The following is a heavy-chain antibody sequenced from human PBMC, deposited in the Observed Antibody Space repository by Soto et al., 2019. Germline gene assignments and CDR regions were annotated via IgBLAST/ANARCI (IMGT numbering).Heavy chain of an antibody. CDR3: ARAEYSSLSVDWFDP. CDR2: IYYSGST. CDR1: GRSINSYY. Sequence: SETLSLTCNVSGRSINSYYWSWIRQPPGKGLEWIGYIYYSGSTYYRTSLKSRVTISVDTSKKQFSLKLSSVTAADTAVYYCARAEYSSLSVDWFDPWGQGTLVTVSS. V-gene: IGHV4-59*12. J-gene: IGHJ5*02. D-gene: IGHD6-19*01.